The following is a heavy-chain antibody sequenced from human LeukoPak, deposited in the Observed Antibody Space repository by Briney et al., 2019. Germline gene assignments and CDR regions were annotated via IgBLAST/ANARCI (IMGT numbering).Heavy chain of an antibody. Sequence: PGGSLRLSCAASGFTFSSYEMSWVRQAPGKGLEWVSSISGNSGRTYYADSVKGRFSISRDNSNNTLYLQMNSLRAEDAAVYYCAKSTSSWERVDYWGQGTLVTVSS. V-gene: IGHV3-23*01. CDR3: AKSTSSWERVDY. D-gene: IGHD6-13*01. CDR2: ISGNSGRT. J-gene: IGHJ4*02. CDR1: GFTFSSYE.